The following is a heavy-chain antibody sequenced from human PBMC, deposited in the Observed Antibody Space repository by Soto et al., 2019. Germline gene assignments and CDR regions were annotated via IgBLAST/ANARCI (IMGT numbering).Heavy chain of an antibody. J-gene: IGHJ4*02. CDR2: IYYTGST. CDR1: GGSISSGDYY. CDR3: ARYQKGPFDH. Sequence: TLSLTCTVSGGSISSGDYYWSWIRQPPGKGLEWIGYIYYTGSTYYNPSLKSRLTISIDGSKNHFSLNLTSATAADTAVYFCARYQKGPFDHWGQGTLVTVSS. D-gene: IGHD2-2*01. V-gene: IGHV4-30-4*01.